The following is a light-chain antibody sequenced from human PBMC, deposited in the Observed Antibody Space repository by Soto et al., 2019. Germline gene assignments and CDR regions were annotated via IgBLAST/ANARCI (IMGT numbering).Light chain of an antibody. Sequence: QSALTQPPSASGSPGQSVTISCTGTSSDVGAYNYVSWYQQHAGKAPKLVIYEVTKRPSGVPDRFSGSKSANTASLTGSGLQAEDEADYYCSSFAPSNTWVFGGGTKLTVL. V-gene: IGLV2-8*01. J-gene: IGLJ3*02. CDR2: EVT. CDR1: SSDVGAYNY. CDR3: SSFAPSNTWV.